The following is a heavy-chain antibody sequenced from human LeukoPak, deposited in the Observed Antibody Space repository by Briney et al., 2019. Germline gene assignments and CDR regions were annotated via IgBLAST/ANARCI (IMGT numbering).Heavy chain of an antibody. CDR3: ARDTPSGSSGWYGNWFDP. J-gene: IGHJ5*02. D-gene: IGHD6-19*01. V-gene: IGHV4-39*07. CDR1: GGSISSSSYY. Sequence: SETLSLTCTVSGGSISSSSYYWGWIRQPPGKGLEWIGSIYYSGSTYYNPSLKSRVTISVDTSKNQFSLKLSSVTAADTAVYYCARDTPSGSSGWYGNWFDPWGQGTLVTVS. CDR2: IYYSGST.